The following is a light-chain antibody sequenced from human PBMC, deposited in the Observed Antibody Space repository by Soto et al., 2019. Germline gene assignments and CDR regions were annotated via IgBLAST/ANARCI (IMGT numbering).Light chain of an antibody. V-gene: IGKV1-6*01. CDR3: LQDYNYPWT. J-gene: IGKJ1*01. Sequence: IQMTQSPSTLSASVGDRVTITCRASRYIRSDLSWYQQRPGQAPKVLIYTASSLQSGVPSRFSGSGSGTDFTLTISSLQPEDCATYYCLQDYNYPWTFGQGTKVDIK. CDR1: RYIRSD. CDR2: TAS.